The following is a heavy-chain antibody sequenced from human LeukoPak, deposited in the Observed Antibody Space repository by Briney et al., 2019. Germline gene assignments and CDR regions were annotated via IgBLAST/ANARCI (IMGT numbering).Heavy chain of an antibody. CDR2: MNPNSGNT. CDR1: GYTFTSYD. CDR3: ARGQVGSSGWYYYYYGMDV. D-gene: IGHD6-19*01. V-gene: IGHV1-8*01. J-gene: IGHJ6*02. Sequence: ASVKVSFKASGYTFTSYDINWVRQATGQGLEWMGWMNPNSGNTGYAQKFQGRVTMTRNTSISTAYMELSSLRSEDTAVYYCARGQVGSSGWYYYYYGMDVWGQGTTVTVSS.